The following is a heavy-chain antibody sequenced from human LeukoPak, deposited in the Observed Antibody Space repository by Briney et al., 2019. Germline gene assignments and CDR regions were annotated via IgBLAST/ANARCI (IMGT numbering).Heavy chain of an antibody. D-gene: IGHD6-13*01. Sequence: ASVKVSCKASGYTFTGYYMHWVRQAPGQGLEWMGWINPNSGGTNYAQKFQGRVTMTRDTSISTAYMELSRLRSDDTAVYYCARGRYSGYSSSWYFDLWGQGTLVTVSS. CDR3: ARGRYSGYSSSWYFDL. CDR2: INPNSGGT. CDR1: GYTFTGYY. J-gene: IGHJ2*01. V-gene: IGHV1-2*02.